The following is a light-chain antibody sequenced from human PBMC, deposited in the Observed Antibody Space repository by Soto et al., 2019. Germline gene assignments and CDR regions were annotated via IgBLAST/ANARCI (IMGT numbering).Light chain of an antibody. CDR1: QSVSSY. CDR2: GAS. CDR3: QQYNNWPPWT. Sequence: EIVLTQSPGTLSLSPGERATLSCRASQSVSSYLAWYQQKPGQAPRLLIYGASSRATGIPDRFSGSGSGTDFTLTVGRLEPEDFAVYYCQQYNNWPPWTFGQGTKVEIK. J-gene: IGKJ1*01. V-gene: IGKV3-20*01.